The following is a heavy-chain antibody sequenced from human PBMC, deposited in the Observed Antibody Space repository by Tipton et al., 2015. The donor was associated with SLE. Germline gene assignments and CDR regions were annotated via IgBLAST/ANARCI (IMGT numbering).Heavy chain of an antibody. CDR1: GFTFSSYW. CDR3: GRGVYSESSVGMDV. Sequence: SLRLSCAASGFTFSSYWMHWVRQAPGKGLVWISRISRDGSTTYYTESVKGRFTISRDNAKNTVYLQMNSLSGDDTAVYYCGRGVYSESSVGMDVWGQGTTVTVS. CDR2: ISRDGSTT. J-gene: IGHJ6*02. V-gene: IGHV3-74*01. D-gene: IGHD6-19*01.